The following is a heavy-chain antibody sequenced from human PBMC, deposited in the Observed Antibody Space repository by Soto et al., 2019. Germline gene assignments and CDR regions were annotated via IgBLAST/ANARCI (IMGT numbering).Heavy chain of an antibody. D-gene: IGHD5-18*01. CDR3: ASASYGSFNNYYYGMDV. CDR2: NIPIFGTA. V-gene: IGHV1-69*01. CDR1: GGTFSSYA. J-gene: IGHJ6*02. Sequence: QVQLVQSGAEVKKPGSSVKVSCKASGGTFSSYAISWVRQAPGQGLEWMGGNIPIFGTANYAQKFQGRVTITADESTSTAYMELSSLRSEDTAVYYCASASYGSFNNYYYGMDVWGQGTTVTVSS.